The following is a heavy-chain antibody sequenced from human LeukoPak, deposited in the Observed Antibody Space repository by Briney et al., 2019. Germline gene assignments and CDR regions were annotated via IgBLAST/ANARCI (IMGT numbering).Heavy chain of an antibody. Sequence: GGSLRLSCAASGFTFSGSAMHWVRQASGKGLEWVGRIRSKANSYATAYAASVKGRFTISRDDSKNTAYLQMNSLKTEDTAVYYCTRLSVLSGDFDYWGQGTLVTVSS. J-gene: IGHJ4*02. D-gene: IGHD2-8*01. CDR3: TRLSVLSGDFDY. CDR2: IRSKANSYAT. V-gene: IGHV3-73*01. CDR1: GFTFSGSA.